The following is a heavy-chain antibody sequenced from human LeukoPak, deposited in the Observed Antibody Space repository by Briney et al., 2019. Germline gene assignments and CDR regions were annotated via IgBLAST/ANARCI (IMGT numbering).Heavy chain of an antibody. CDR2: RYYNGNT. CDR3: TRSSDFGGYYFYYYMDV. V-gene: IGHV4-39*02. J-gene: IGHJ6*03. Sequence: PSETLSLTCTVPGGSFINNYNWDWIRQPPGKGREGIGSRYYNGNTYYNPSLQSRVTISLDTSKSHFSLQLRYVTAEDTAVYFCTRSSDFGGYYFYYYMDVWGKGTTVSVSS. CDR1: GGSFINNYN. D-gene: IGHD4-23*01.